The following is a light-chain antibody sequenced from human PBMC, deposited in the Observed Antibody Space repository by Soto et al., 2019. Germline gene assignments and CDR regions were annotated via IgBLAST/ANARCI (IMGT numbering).Light chain of an antibody. Sequence: DIVMTQSPVSLPVTPGEPASISCRSSQSLLHSNGFNYLDWYVRKPGQSPQLLISLASTRASGVPDRFSGSASGTDFTLNISRVEAEDVGVYYCMQALQAWTFGQGTKVEIK. CDR2: LAS. V-gene: IGKV2-28*01. CDR1: QSLLHSNGFNY. J-gene: IGKJ1*01. CDR3: MQALQAWT.